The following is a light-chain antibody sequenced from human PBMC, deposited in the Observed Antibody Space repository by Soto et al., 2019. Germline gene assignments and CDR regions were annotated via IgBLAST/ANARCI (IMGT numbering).Light chain of an antibody. Sequence: QSALTQPDSVSGSPGQSITISCTGTSSDVGGYNYVSWYQQHPGKAPKLMIYAVSNRPSGGSNRFAGSKSGNTASLTISGLQAEDEDDYYCSSYTSSSTPWVFGGGTKVTVL. V-gene: IGLV2-14*01. CDR1: SSDVGGYNY. J-gene: IGLJ3*02. CDR3: SSYTSSSTPWV. CDR2: AVS.